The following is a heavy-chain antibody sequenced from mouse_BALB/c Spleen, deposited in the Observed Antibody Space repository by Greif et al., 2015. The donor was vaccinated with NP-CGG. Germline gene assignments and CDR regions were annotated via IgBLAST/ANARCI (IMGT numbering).Heavy chain of an antibody. V-gene: IGHV5-6-5*01. J-gene: IGHJ1*01. Sequence: EVKLVESGGGLVKPGGSLKLSCAASGFTFSSYAMSWVRQTPEKRLEWVASISSGGSTYYPDSVKGRFTISRDNARNILYLQMSSLRSEDTAMYYCAREKDYYGSSYWYFDVWGAGTTVTVSS. D-gene: IGHD1-1*01. CDR3: AREKDYYGSSYWYFDV. CDR2: ISSGGST. CDR1: GFTFSSYA.